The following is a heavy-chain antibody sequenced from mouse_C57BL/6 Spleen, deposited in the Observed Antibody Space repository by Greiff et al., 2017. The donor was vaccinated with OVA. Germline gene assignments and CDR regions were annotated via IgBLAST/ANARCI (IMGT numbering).Heavy chain of an antibody. D-gene: IGHD3-3*01. V-gene: IGHV1-82*01. Sequence: VQLQQSGPELVKPGASVKISCKASGYAFSSSWMNWVKQRPGKGLEWIGRLYPGDGDTNYNGKFKGKATLTADKSSSTAYMQLSSLTSEDSAVYFCARGGADPWFAYWGQGTLVTVSA. CDR2: LYPGDGDT. CDR3: ARGGADPWFAY. CDR1: GYAFSSSW. J-gene: IGHJ3*01.